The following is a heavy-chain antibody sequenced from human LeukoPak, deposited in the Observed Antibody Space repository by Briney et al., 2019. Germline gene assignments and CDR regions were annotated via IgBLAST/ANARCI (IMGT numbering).Heavy chain of an antibody. CDR3: ARGLSSRWSSPNFDY. D-gene: IGHD6-19*01. CDR2: IPYSVGT. V-gene: IGHV4-59*13. Sequence: SETLSLTCIVSSGSLTNYYWSWIRQPPGTGLEWIGSIPYSVGTNYSPSLKSRVTMSVDTSKNQFSLKLRSVTAADTAVYYCARGLSSRWSSPNFDYWGQGTLVTVSS. J-gene: IGHJ4*02. CDR1: SGSLTNYY.